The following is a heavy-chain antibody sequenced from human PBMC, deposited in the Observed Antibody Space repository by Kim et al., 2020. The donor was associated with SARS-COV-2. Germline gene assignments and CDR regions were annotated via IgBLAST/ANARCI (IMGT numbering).Heavy chain of an antibody. CDR2: IYYSGST. J-gene: IGHJ4*02. Sequence: SETLSLTCTVSGGSISSSSYYWGWIRQPPGKGLEWIGSIYYSGSTYYNPSLKSRVTISVDTSKNQFSLKLSSVTAADTAVYYCAREYSSSRIRQDVTPYDYWGQGTLVTVSS. D-gene: IGHD6-6*01. CDR3: AREYSSSRIRQDVTPYDY. V-gene: IGHV4-39*02. CDR1: GGSISSSSYY.